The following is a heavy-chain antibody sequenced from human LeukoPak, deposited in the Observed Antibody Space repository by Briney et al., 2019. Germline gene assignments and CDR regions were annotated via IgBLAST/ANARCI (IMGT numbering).Heavy chain of an antibody. J-gene: IGHJ4*02. CDR3: AVLMADYRSGSYFPADY. CDR1: GYTFTSYD. CDR2: VNPNSGNT. Sequence: ASVKVSCMASGYTFTSYDIKWVRQATGQGLEWMGCVNPNSGNTGYAQKFQGRVTITRNTSISTAYMELSSLRSEDTAVYYCAVLMADYRSGSYFPADYWGQGTLVTVSS. D-gene: IGHD3-10*01. V-gene: IGHV1-8*03.